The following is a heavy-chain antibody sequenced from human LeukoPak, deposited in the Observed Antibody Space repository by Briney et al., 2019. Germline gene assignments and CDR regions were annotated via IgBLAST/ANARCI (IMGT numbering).Heavy chain of an antibody. CDR2: ISGSGGST. CDR1: GFSFSSFA. D-gene: IGHD6-25*01. CDR3: ARSDSSIAAEF. V-gene: IGHV3-23*01. Sequence: RPGRSLRLSCVASGFSFSSFAMHWVRQAPGKGLEWVSAISGSGGSTYYADSVKGRFTISRDNAKNSLYLQMNSLRAEDMAVYYCARSDSSIAAEFWGQGTLVTVSS. J-gene: IGHJ4*02.